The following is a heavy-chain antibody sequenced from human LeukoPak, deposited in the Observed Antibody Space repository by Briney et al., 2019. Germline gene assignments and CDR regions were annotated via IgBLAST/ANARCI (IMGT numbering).Heavy chain of an antibody. J-gene: IGHJ6*03. CDR3: ARSRLQQLAYYYYYYMDV. V-gene: IGHV1-69*05. D-gene: IGHD6-13*01. Sequence: ASVKVSCKASGGTFSSYAISWVRQAPGQGLEWMGGISPIFGTANYAQKFQGRVTITTDESTSTAYMELSSLRSEDTAVYYCARSRLQQLAYYYYYYMDVWGKGTTVTVSS. CDR1: GGTFSSYA. CDR2: ISPIFGTA.